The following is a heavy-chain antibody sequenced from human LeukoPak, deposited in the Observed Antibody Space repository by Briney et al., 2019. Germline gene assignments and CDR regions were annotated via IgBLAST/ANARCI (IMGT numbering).Heavy chain of an antibody. CDR2: IIPIFGTA. CDR3: AKGIRRYPEPSSWSCFDY. V-gene: IGHV1-69*05. CDR1: GGTFSSYA. D-gene: IGHD6-13*01. J-gene: IGHJ4*02. Sequence: SVKVSCKASGGTFSSYAISWVRQAPGQGLEWMGRIIPIFGTANYAQKFQGRATITTDESTTTAYMELSSLRSEDTAVYYCAKGIRRYPEPSSWSCFDYWGQGTLVTVSS.